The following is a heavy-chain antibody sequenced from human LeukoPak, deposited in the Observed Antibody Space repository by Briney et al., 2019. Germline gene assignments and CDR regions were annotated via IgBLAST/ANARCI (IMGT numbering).Heavy chain of an antibody. CDR2: IHSDGINT. Sequence: GGSLRLSCAASGLTFTNYWMHWVRQAPGKGLVWVSRIHSDGINTVYADSVKGRFTISRDNAKNMLYLQMHSLRVEDTALYYCETGLVSAYEYWGQGTPVTVSS. V-gene: IGHV3-74*01. J-gene: IGHJ4*02. CDR3: ETGLVSAYEY. CDR1: GLTFTNYW. D-gene: IGHD2-21*01.